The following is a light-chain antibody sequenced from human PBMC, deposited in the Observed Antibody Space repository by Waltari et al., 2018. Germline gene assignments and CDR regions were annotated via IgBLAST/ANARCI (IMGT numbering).Light chain of an antibody. V-gene: IGKV3-15*01. J-gene: IGKJ1*01. CDR3: QHYNNWPPWT. CDR2: GAS. CDR1: QSVNIN. Sequence: EMVMTQSPATLSVSPGERVTLSCRASQSVNINLAWYQQKPGQAPRLLIYGASTRATGIPARFSGSGSGTEFTLTISSLQSEDFAVYYCQHYNNWPPWTFGQGTKVEI.